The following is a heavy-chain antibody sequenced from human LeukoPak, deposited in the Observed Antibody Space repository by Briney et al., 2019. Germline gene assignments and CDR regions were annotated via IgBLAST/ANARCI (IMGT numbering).Heavy chain of an antibody. Sequence: GGSLRPSCAASGFTLSSYKMNWVRQAPGKGLEWVSYIRSDSSTIYYADSVKGRFTISRDNANNSLYLQMNSLRAEDTAVYFCTLVGSYDTLTGFRFPPYFYGMDVWGQGTTVTVSS. D-gene: IGHD3-9*01. V-gene: IGHV3-48*04. J-gene: IGHJ6*02. CDR1: GFTLSSYK. CDR2: IRSDSSTI. CDR3: TLVGSYDTLTGFRFPPYFYGMDV.